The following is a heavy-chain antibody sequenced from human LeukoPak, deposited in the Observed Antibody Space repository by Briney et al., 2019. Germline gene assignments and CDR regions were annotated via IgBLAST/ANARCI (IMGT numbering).Heavy chain of an antibody. Sequence: VASVKVSCKASGYTFTSYYMHWVRQAPGQGLEWMGWMNPNSGNTGYAQKFQGRVTMTRNTSISTAYMELSSLRSEDTAVYYCARGGPRYYDSSGYPWGQGTLATVSS. J-gene: IGHJ4*02. CDR1: GYTFTSYY. D-gene: IGHD3-22*01. V-gene: IGHV1-8*02. CDR2: MNPNSGNT. CDR3: ARGGPRYYDSSGYP.